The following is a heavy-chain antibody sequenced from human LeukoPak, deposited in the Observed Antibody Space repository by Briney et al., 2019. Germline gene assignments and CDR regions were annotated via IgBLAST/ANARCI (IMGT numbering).Heavy chain of an antibody. CDR1: GYTFTGYY. Sequence: GASVKVSCKASGYTFTGYYMHWVRQAPGQGLEWMGWINPNSGGTNYAQKFQGRVTMTRDTSISTAYMELSRLRSDDTAVYYCARVPTGYSNPNWFDPWGQGTLVTVSS. CDR3: ARVPTGYSNPNWFDP. J-gene: IGHJ5*02. D-gene: IGHD6-13*01. CDR2: INPNSGGT. V-gene: IGHV1-2*02.